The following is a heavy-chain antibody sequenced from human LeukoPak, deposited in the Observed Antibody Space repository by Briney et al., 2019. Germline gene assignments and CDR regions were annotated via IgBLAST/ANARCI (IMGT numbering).Heavy chain of an antibody. CDR1: GWSFSGYY. J-gene: IGHJ6*04. Sequence: SETLSLTCAVYGWSFSGYYWSWIRQPPGKGLEWVGEINHSGSTNYNPSLKSRVTISVDTSKNQFSLKLSSVTAADTAVYYCARQSPLDCSGGSCYPSPFRYYYGMDVWGKGTTVTVSS. CDR3: ARQSPLDCSGGSCYPSPFRYYYGMDV. D-gene: IGHD2-15*01. V-gene: IGHV4-34*01. CDR2: INHSGST.